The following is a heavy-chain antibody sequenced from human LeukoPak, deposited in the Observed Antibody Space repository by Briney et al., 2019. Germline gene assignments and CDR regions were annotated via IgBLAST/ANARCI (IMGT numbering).Heavy chain of an antibody. J-gene: IGHJ4*02. V-gene: IGHV3-11*01. CDR3: AKDIVAAGLFFDY. D-gene: IGHD6-13*01. CDR1: GFRFSYYY. CDR2: ISSSSSGSTT. Sequence: GSLRLSCAASGFRFSYYYMGWIRPAPGKGLDWVSFISSSSSGSTTYYADSVKGRFTISRDNAKNSLYLQMDSLRVEDTAVYYCAKDIVAAGLFFDYWGQGTLVTVSS.